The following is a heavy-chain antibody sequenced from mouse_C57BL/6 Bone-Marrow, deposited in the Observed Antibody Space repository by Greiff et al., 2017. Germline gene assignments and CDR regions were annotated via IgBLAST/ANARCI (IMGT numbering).Heavy chain of an antibody. CDR3: ARSGRGAWFAY. CDR1: GYTFTSYW. Sequence: VQLQQSGAELAKPGASVKLSCKASGYTFTSYWMHWVKQRPGQGLEWLGYINPSSGYTKYNQKFKYKATLTDDKSASTAYMLLSSRTYEDSAVYCGARSGRGAWFAYWGQGTLVTVSA. CDR2: INPSSGYT. V-gene: IGHV1-7*01. J-gene: IGHJ3*01. D-gene: IGHD3-1*01.